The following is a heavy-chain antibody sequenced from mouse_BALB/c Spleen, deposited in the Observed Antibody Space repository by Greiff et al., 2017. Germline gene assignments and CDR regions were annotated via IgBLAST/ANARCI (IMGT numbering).Heavy chain of an antibody. CDR2: INPSSGYT. V-gene: IGHV1-4*01. J-gene: IGHJ3*01. Sequence: QVQLKESGAELARPGASVKMSCKASGYTFTSYTMHWVKQRPGQGLEWIGYINPSSGYTNYNQKFKDKATLTADKSSSTAYMQLSSLTSEDSAVYYCARTGRLRGFAYWGQGTLVTVSA. CDR3: ARTGRLRGFAY. CDR1: GYTFTSYT. D-gene: IGHD2-4*01.